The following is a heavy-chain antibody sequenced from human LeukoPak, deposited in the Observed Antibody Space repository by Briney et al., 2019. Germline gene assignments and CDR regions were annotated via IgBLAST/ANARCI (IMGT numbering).Heavy chain of an antibody. CDR1: GYTFTSFG. CDR3: ARVGVPVKNDY. J-gene: IGHJ4*02. D-gene: IGHD2-2*01. CDR2: ISGYNGMT. V-gene: IGHV1-18*01. Sequence: ASVKVSCKASGYTFTSFGISWVRQAPGQGLEWMGWISGYNGMTDYEQKLQGRVTITTDTSTGIAYMELRSLRSDDTAVYYCARVGVPVKNDYWGQGTLVTVSS.